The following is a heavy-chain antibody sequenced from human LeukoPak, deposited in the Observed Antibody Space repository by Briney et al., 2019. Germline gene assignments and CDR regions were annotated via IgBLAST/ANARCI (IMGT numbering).Heavy chain of an antibody. J-gene: IGHJ4*02. CDR3: AKDDRGNEAPFDY. CDR1: GFTFSNYD. Sequence: GGSLRLSCAASGFTFSNYDMHWVRQAPGKGLEGVAVISYDGTNKYYADSVKGRFTISRDNSKNTLHLQMNSLRAEDTAVYYCAKDDRGNEAPFDYWGQGTLVTVSS. V-gene: IGHV3-30*18. CDR2: ISYDGTNK.